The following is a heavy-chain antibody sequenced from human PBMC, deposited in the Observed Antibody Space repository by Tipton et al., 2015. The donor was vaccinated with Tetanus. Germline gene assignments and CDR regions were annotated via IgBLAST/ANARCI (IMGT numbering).Heavy chain of an antibody. CDR3: AIKGGYSYGEFDY. D-gene: IGHD5-18*01. J-gene: IGHJ4*02. V-gene: IGHV1-8*02. CDR2: MNPNSGNT. Sequence: QLVQSGAEVKKPGSSVKVSCKASGGTFSSYAISWVRQAPGQGLEWMGWMNPNSGNTGYAQKFQGRVTMTRNTSISTAYMELSSLRSEDTAVYYCAIKGGYSYGEFDYWGQGTLVTVSS. CDR1: GGTFSSYA.